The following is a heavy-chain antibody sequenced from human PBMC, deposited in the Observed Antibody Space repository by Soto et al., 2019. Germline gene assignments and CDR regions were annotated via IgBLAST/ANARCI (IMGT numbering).Heavy chain of an antibody. Sequence: GGSLRLSCAASGFTFNSYWMHWVRQAPGKGLVWVSRISSDGSSTTYADSVKGRFTISRDNAKNTLYLQMNSLRAEDTAVYYCARGWIQLWPFDYWGQGTLVTVS. CDR2: ISSDGSST. J-gene: IGHJ4*02. V-gene: IGHV3-74*01. D-gene: IGHD5-18*01. CDR3: ARGWIQLWPFDY. CDR1: GFTFNSYW.